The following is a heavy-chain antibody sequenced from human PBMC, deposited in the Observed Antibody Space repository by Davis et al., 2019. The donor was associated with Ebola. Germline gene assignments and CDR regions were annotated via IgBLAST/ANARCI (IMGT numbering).Heavy chain of an antibody. Sequence: PGGSLRLSCAASGFTFSSYGMHWVRQAPGMGLEWVSFIGANGGSTYYADFVRGRFTISRDNSKNTLFLHMDSLRADDTAVYYCAKWSPYGETVGALDIWGQGTMVTVSS. V-gene: IGHV3-23*01. CDR3: AKWSPYGETVGALDI. CDR1: GFTFSSYG. CDR2: IGANGGST. J-gene: IGHJ3*02. D-gene: IGHD1-1*01.